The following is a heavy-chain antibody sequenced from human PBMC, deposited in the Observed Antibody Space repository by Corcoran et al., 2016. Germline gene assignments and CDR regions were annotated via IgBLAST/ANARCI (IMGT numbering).Heavy chain of an antibody. V-gene: IGHV4-59*01. CDR3: ARGGAGTAPDYYYYYGMDV. Sequence: QVQLQESGPGLVKPSETLSLTCTVSGGSISSYYWSWIRQPPGKGLEWIGYIYYSGSTNYNPSLKSRVTISVDTSKNQFSLKLSSVTAADTAVYYGARGGAGTAPDYYYYYGMDVWGQGTTVTVSS. J-gene: IGHJ6*02. CDR2: IYYSGST. CDR1: GGSISSYY. D-gene: IGHD1-1*01.